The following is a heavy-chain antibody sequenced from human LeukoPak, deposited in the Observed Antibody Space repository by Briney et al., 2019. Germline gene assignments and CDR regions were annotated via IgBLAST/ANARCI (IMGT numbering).Heavy chain of an antibody. CDR3: ARRGSAMVRENSYYFDY. Sequence: PSETLSLTCSVSGGTINSGGYYWTWIRQYPGKGLEWIGYIHDSGSTYYNPSLKSRVVISTDTPKNQFSLKLSSVTAADTAVYYCARRGSAMVRENSYYFDYWGQGTLVTVSS. D-gene: IGHD3-10*01. CDR1: GGTINSGGYY. J-gene: IGHJ4*02. V-gene: IGHV4-31*02. CDR2: IHDSGST.